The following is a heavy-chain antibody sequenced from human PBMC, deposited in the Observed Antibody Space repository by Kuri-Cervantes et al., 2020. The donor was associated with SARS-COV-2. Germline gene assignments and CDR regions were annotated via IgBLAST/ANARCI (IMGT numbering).Heavy chain of an antibody. CDR2: ISAYNGNT. D-gene: IGHD4-17*01. J-gene: IGHJ4*02. CDR1: GGTFSSYA. V-gene: IGHV1-18*01. Sequence: ASVKVSCKASGGTFSSYAISWARQAPGQGLEWMGWISAYNGNTNYAQKLQGRVTMTTDTSTSTAYMELSSLRSEDTAVYYCARGRQADYGDYGYWGQGTLVTVSS. CDR3: ARGRQADYGDYGY.